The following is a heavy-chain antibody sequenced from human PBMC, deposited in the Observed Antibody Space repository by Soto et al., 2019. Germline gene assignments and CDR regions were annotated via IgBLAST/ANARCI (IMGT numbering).Heavy chain of an antibody. CDR1: GDSVSSDSAA. CDR3: ARSSSGWYGFDY. V-gene: IGHV6-1*01. D-gene: IGHD6-19*01. CDR2: TYYTSKWNN. J-gene: IGHJ4*02. Sequence: PSQTLSLTCAISGDSVSSDSAAWNWIRHSPSRGLEWLGRTYYTSKWNNDYAISVKSRITINPDTSKNQFSLQLDSVTPEDTAVYYCARSSSGWYGFDYWGQGTLVTVSS.